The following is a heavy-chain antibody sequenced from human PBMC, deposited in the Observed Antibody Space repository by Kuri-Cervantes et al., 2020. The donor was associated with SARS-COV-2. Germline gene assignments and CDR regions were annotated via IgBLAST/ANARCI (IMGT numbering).Heavy chain of an antibody. J-gene: IGHJ5*02. CDR1: GGTFSSYA. CDR3: ATGPPETVRWFDP. CDR2: IIPIFGTA. V-gene: IGHV1-69*13. Sequence: SVKVSCKASGGTFSSYAISWVRQAPGQGLEWMGGIIPIFGTANYAQKFQGRVTITADESTSTAYMELSSLRSEDTAVYYCATGPPETVRWFDPWGQGTLVTVSS. D-gene: IGHD1-14*01.